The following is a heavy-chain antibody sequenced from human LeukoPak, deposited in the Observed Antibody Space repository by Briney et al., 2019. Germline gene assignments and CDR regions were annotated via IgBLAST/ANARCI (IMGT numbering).Heavy chain of an antibody. Sequence: SETLSVSCTVSGGSISSYYWTWIRQPAGKGLEGIGYIYYSGSTNYNPSLKSRVTITVDTSKNQFSLKLSSVTAADTAVYYCARSPRGSSWFTVDYWGQGTLVTVSS. V-gene: IGHV4-59*08. D-gene: IGHD6-13*01. CDR3: ARSPRGSSWFTVDY. CDR2: IYYSGST. CDR1: GGSISSYY. J-gene: IGHJ4*02.